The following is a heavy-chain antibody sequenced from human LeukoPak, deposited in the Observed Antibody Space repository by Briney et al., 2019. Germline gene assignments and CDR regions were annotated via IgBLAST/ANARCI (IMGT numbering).Heavy chain of an antibody. CDR3: ARDTVASYYYYYMDV. V-gene: IGHV3-33*01. D-gene: IGHD4-23*01. CDR1: GFTFNNYG. CDR2: IWFDGRNK. J-gene: IGHJ6*03. Sequence: GRSLRLSCAASGFTFNNYGMHWVRQPPGKGLEWVSVIWFDGRNKYYADSVRGRFTISRDNSKSTLYLQMNSLTTEDTAVYYCARDTVASYYYYYMDVWGKGTTVTVSS.